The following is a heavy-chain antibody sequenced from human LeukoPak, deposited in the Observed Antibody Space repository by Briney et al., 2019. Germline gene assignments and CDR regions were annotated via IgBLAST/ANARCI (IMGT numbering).Heavy chain of an antibody. D-gene: IGHD3-16*02. J-gene: IGHJ4*02. Sequence: PGGSLRLSCAASGFTFSNYEMNWVRQAPGKGLEWVSYISSGGTTIYYADSVKGRFTISRDNAKNSRYLQMNNLGAEDTAVYSCARGSYYLDSWGQGTLVTVSS. CDR2: ISSGGTTI. CDR1: GFTFSNYE. V-gene: IGHV3-48*03. CDR3: ARGSYYLDS.